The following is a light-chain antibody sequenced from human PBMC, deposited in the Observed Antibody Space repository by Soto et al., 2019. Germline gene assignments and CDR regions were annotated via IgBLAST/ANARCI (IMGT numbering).Light chain of an antibody. Sequence: QSALTQPRSVSGSPGQSVTISCTGTSSDVGGYNYVSWYQQHPGKAPKLIIYDVSKRPSGVPDHFSGSKSGNTASLTISGLQPEDEAEYYCCSYAGSYTFVFGTGTKLTVL. CDR3: CSYAGSYTFV. CDR2: DVS. V-gene: IGLV2-11*01. J-gene: IGLJ1*01. CDR1: SSDVGGYNY.